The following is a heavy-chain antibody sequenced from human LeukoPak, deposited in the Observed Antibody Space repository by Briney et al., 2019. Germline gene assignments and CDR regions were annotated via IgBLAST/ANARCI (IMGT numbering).Heavy chain of an antibody. J-gene: IGHJ4*02. V-gene: IGHV3-23*01. CDR3: AKGAMIVVVTNPFDY. Sequence: GGSLRLSSAASGFTFSSYAMSWVRQAPGKGLEWVSAISGSGGSTYYADSVKGRFTISRDNSKNTLYLQMNSLRAEDTAVYYCAKGAMIVVVTNPFDYWGQGTLVTVSS. CDR2: ISGSGGST. CDR1: GFTFSSYA. D-gene: IGHD3-22*01.